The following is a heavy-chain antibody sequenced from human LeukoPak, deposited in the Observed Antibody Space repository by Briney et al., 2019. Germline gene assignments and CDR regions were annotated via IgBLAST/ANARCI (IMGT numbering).Heavy chain of an antibody. CDR3: ARLPAAAGTPYYYYGMDV. V-gene: IGHV4-59*01. J-gene: IGHJ6*02. D-gene: IGHD6-13*01. Sequence: SETLSLTCTVSGGSISSYYWSWIRQPPGKGLEWIGYIYYSGSTNYNPSLKSRVTISVDTSKNQFSLKLSSVTAADTAVYYCARLPAAAGTPYYYYGMDVWGQGTMVTVSS. CDR1: GGSISSYY. CDR2: IYYSGST.